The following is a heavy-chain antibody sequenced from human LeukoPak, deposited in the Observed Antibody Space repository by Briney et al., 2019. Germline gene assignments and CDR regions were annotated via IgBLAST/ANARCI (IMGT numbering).Heavy chain of an antibody. Sequence: SETLSLTCTVSGGSISSYYWSWIRQPPGKGLERIGYIYYSGSTNYNPSLKSRVTISVDTSKNQFSLKLSSVTAADTAVYYCARASEGGWYLGSWGRQFDYWGQGTLVTVSS. V-gene: IGHV4-59*01. D-gene: IGHD6-19*01. CDR2: IYYSGST. CDR3: ARASEGGWYLGSWGRQFDY. J-gene: IGHJ4*02. CDR1: GGSISSYY.